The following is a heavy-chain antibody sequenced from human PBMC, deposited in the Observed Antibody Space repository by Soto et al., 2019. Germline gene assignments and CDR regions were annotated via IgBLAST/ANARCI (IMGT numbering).Heavy chain of an antibody. D-gene: IGHD6-13*01. CDR2: IYYSGST. CDR3: ARERIAAAGSYYFDY. J-gene: IGHJ4*02. Sequence: SETLSLTCTVSGGSISSYYWSWIRQPPGKGLEWIGYIYYSGSTNYNPSLKSRVTISVDTSKNQFSLKLSSVTAADTAVYYCARERIAAAGSYYFDYWGQGTLVTAPQ. V-gene: IGHV4-59*01. CDR1: GGSISSYY.